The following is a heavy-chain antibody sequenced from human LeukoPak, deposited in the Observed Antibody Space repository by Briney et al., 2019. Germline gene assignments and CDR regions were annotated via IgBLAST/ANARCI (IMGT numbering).Heavy chain of an antibody. CDR3: SKGYSNYIDD. CDR2: IDSDGSSP. V-gene: IGHV3-74*01. J-gene: IGHJ4*02. D-gene: IGHD4-11*01. CDR1: GFTFSNSW. Sequence: GGSLRLSCAASGFTFSNSWMHWVRQAPGKGLVWVSRIDSDGSSPTYADSVKGRFIISRDNAKNTLYLQMSSLRGEDTAMYYCSKGYSNYIDDWGQGTLVTVSS.